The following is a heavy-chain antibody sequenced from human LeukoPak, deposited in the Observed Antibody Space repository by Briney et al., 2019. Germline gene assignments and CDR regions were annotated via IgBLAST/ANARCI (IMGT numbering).Heavy chain of an antibody. J-gene: IGHJ5*02. CDR2: IYYSGST. CDR3: ARHSRPNYYGSGGQELGFDP. CDR1: GGSISSGDYY. V-gene: IGHV4-30-4*01. Sequence: SQTLSLTCTVSGGSISSGDYYWSWIRQPPGKGLEWIGYIYYSGSTYYNPSLKSRVTISVDTSKNQFSLKLSSVTAADTAVYYCARHSRPNYYGSGGQELGFDPWGQGTLVTVSS. D-gene: IGHD3-10*01.